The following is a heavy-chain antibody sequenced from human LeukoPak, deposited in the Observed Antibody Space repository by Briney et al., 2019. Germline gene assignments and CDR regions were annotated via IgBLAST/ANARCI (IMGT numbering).Heavy chain of an antibody. CDR3: ASSATYYYDSSGYIFDY. CDR1: GGSISSGGYH. J-gene: IGHJ4*02. CDR2: IYYSGST. V-gene: IGHV4-31*03. D-gene: IGHD3-22*01. Sequence: SETLSLTCTVSGGSISSGGYHWSWIRQHPGKGLEWIGYIYYSGSTYYNPSLKSRVTISVDTSKNQFSLKLSSVTAADTAVYYCASSATYYYDSSGYIFDYWGQGTLVTVSS.